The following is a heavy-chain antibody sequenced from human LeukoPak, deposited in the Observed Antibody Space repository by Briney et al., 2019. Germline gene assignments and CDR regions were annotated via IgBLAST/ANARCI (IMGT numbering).Heavy chain of an antibody. V-gene: IGHV3-23*01. D-gene: IGHD1-26*01. Sequence: GGSLRLSCAASGLTFSNYAMSWVRQAPGKGLEWVSSIGSSGDSTYYADSVKGRFTISRDNSKNTLYLQMNSLRAEDTALYYCAKYRLKFDYWGQGTLVTVSS. J-gene: IGHJ4*02. CDR1: GLTFSNYA. CDR2: IGSSGDST. CDR3: AKYRLKFDY.